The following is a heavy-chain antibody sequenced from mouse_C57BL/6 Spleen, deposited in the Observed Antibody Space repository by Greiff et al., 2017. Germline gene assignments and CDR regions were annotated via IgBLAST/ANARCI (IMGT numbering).Heavy chain of an antibody. CDR2: INPYNGGT. J-gene: IGHJ2*01. CDR3: ARSGGNWDYYFDY. D-gene: IGHD4-1*01. Sequence: VQLQQSGPVLVKPGASVKMSCKASGYTFTDYYMNWVKQSHGKSLEWIGVINPYNGGTSYNQKFKGKATLTVDKSSSTAYMELNSLTSEDSAVYYCARSGGNWDYYFDYWGQGTTLTVSS. CDR1: GYTFTDYY. V-gene: IGHV1-19*01.